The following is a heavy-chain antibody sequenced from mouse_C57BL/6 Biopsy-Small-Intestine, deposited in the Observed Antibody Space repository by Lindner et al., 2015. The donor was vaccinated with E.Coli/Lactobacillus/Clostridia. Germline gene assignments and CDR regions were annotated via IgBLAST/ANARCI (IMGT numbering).Heavy chain of an antibody. CDR2: INPSNGGT. CDR1: GYTFTNYW. Sequence: VQLQESGTELVKPGASVKLSCKASGYTFTNYWIHWVKQRPGQGLEWIGNINPSNGGTNYNEKFKNKATLTVDTSSSTAYMQLSGLTSEDSAVYYCATEGYDFDYWGQGTTLAVSS. V-gene: IGHV1-53*01. J-gene: IGHJ2*01. D-gene: IGHD2-2*01. CDR3: ATEGYDFDY.